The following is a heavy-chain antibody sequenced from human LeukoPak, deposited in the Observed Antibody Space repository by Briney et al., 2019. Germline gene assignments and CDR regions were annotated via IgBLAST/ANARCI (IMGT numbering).Heavy chain of an antibody. D-gene: IGHD5-24*01. V-gene: IGHV4-34*01. Sequence: NPGGSLRLSCAASGFTVSSNYMSWVRQPPGKGLEWIGEINHSGSTNYNPSLKSRVTISVDTSKNQFSLKLSSVTAADTAVYYCARGPPVATMAYWGQGTLVTVSS. CDR3: ARGPPVATMAY. J-gene: IGHJ4*02. CDR1: GFTVSSNY. CDR2: INHSGST.